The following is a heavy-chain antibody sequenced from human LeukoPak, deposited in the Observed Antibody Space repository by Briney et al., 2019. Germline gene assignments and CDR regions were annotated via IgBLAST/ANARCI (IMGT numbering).Heavy chain of an antibody. J-gene: IGHJ4*02. CDR1: GGSVTDYY. V-gene: IGHV4-59*02. CDR2: IYYTGT. CDR3: ARRGIGLEMATNPGFDY. D-gene: IGHD5-24*01. Sequence: SETLSLTCTVSGGSVTDYYWSWIRQSPGKGLEWIGYIYYTGTSYNPSLKSRVTISADTSKNQSSLKLSSVTAADTAVYYCARRGIGLEMATNPGFDYWGQGTLVTVSS.